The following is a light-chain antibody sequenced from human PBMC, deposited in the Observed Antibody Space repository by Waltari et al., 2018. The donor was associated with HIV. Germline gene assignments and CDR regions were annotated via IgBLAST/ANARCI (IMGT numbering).Light chain of an antibody. CDR3: QAWDSGTVL. CDR1: KLAAKR. J-gene: IGLJ2*01. CDR2: QDN. V-gene: IGLV3-1*01. Sequence: ELTQPASVSVSLGQTFRITCSGHKLAAKRASWYQQKAGQSPVLVMYQDNKRPSGIPERFSGSNFGNTATLTISGTQAMDDGDYYCQAWDSGTVLFGGGTELTVL.